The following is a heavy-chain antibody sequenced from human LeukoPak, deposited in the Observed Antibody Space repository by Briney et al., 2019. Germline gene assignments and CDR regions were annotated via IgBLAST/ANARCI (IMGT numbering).Heavy chain of an antibody. J-gene: IGHJ5*02. CDR1: GGSFSDYY. Sequence: SETLSLTCAVYGGSFSDYYWTWIRQPPGKGLEWIGEVNHSGSTNYNPSGKSRVTISVDTSKNQFSLKLTSVTAADTAVYYCARGERDVVVTAIRGNWFDPWGQRTLVTVSS. CDR3: ARGERDVVVTAIRGNWFDP. V-gene: IGHV4-34*01. D-gene: IGHD2-21*02. CDR2: VNHSGST.